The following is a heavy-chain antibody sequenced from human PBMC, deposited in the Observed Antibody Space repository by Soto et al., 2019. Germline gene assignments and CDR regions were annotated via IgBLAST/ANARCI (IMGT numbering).Heavy chain of an antibody. CDR3: ASDLRVGSSWYLGFDD. V-gene: IGHV3-7*03. D-gene: IGHD6-13*01. J-gene: IGHJ4*02. Sequence: EVQLVESGGGLVQPGGSLRLSCAASGFTFSSYWMSCVRQAPGKGLEWVANIKQDGSEKYYVDSVKGRFTISRDNAKNSRYLQMNSLRAGDTAVYYCASDLRVGSSWYLGFDDWGQGTLVTVSS. CDR1: GFTFSSYW. CDR2: IKQDGSEK.